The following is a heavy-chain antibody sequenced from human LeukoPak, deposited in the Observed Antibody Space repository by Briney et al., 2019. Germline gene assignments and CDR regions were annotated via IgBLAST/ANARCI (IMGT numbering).Heavy chain of an antibody. V-gene: IGHV4-39*07. CDR1: GGSITITNYY. J-gene: IGHJ5*02. CDR3: ARRGFYDATLTGFDP. Sequence: SSETLSLTCTVSGGSITITNYYGGWIRQPPGKGLEWVGNIYHDGSTYYNPSLKSRVSISVDTSKNQFSLNLTSVTAADTDVYYCARRGFYDATLTGFDPWGQGTLVTVSS. D-gene: IGHD2/OR15-2a*01. CDR2: IYHDGST.